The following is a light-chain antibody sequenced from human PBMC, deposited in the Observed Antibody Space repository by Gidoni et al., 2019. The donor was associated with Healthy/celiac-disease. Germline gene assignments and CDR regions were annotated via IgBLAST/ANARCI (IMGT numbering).Light chain of an antibody. V-gene: IGKV1-33*01. CDR2: DAS. CDR1: QDISNY. J-gene: IGKJ3*01. Sequence: DIQMTQSPSSLSASVGDRVTITCQASQDISNYLNWYQQKPGKAPKLLIYDASNLETGVPSRFSRSGSGTDFTFTISSLQPEDIATYYYQQYDNLPFTFXPXTKVEIK. CDR3: QQYDNLPFT.